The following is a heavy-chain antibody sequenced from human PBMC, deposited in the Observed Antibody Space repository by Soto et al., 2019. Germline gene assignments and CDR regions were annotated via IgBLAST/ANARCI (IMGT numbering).Heavy chain of an antibody. V-gene: IGHV3-48*01. CDR3: ARADSGYAHGYYYYGMDV. CDR2: ISSSSSTI. CDR1: GFTFSSYS. D-gene: IGHD5-12*01. Sequence: EVQLVESGGGLVQPGGSLRLSCAASGFTFSSYSMNWVRQAPGKGLEWVSYISSSSSTIYYADSVKGRFTISRDNAKNSXXLQMHSLRAEDTAVYYCARADSGYAHGYYYYGMDVWGPGTTVTVSS. J-gene: IGHJ6*02.